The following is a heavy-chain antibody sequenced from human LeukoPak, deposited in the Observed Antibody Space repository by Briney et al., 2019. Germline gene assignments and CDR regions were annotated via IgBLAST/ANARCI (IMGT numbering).Heavy chain of an antibody. CDR2: IYSGGTT. V-gene: IGHV3-66*01. CDR3: ARDKFRGYFDY. J-gene: IGHJ4*02. D-gene: IGHD3-10*01. Sequence: PGGSLRLSCAASEFTVSTNYMNWVRQAPGKGLEWVSAIYSGGTTYYADSVKGRFTISRDTSKNTLYLQMNSLRAEDTAVYYRARDKFRGYFDYWGQGTLVTVSS. CDR1: EFTVSTNY.